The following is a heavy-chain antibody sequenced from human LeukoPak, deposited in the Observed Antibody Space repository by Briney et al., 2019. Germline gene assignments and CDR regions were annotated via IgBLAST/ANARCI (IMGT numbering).Heavy chain of an antibody. V-gene: IGHV3-30*03. D-gene: IGHD6-19*01. CDR1: GFTFSSYG. J-gene: IGHJ4*02. CDR3: ARLSSGWDPNY. Sequence: PGGSLRLSCAASGFTFSSYGMHWVRQAPGKGLEWVAVISYDGSNKYYADSVKGRFTISRDNSKNTLYLQMNSLRAEDTAVYYCARLSSGWDPNYWGQGTLVTVSS. CDR2: ISYDGSNK.